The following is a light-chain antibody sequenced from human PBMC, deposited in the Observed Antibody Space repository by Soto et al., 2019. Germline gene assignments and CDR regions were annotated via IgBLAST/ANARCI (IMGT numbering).Light chain of an antibody. V-gene: IGKV3-11*01. Sequence: EIVLTQSPAILSLSPGERATLSCRASQSISSHLAWYQQKPGQAPRLLMYDASNRATGIPARFSGSGSGTDFTLTISSLEPEDFAIYYCQQRPNWPLTFGGGTKVEIK. CDR1: QSISSH. J-gene: IGKJ4*01. CDR3: QQRPNWPLT. CDR2: DAS.